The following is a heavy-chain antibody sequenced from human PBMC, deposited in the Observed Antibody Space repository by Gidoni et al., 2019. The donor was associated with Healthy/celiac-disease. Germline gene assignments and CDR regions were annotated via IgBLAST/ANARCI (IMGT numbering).Heavy chain of an antibody. Sequence: EVQLVESGGGLVKPGGSLRLSCAASGFTFSSYSMNWVRPAPGKGLEWVSSISSSSSYIYYADSVKGRFTISRDNAKNSLYLQMNSLRAEDTAVYYCAIDPDYDDSPDVWGQGTTVTVSS. D-gene: IGHD4-17*01. CDR2: ISSSSSYI. V-gene: IGHV3-21*01. CDR1: GFTFSSYS. J-gene: IGHJ6*02. CDR3: AIDPDYDDSPDV.